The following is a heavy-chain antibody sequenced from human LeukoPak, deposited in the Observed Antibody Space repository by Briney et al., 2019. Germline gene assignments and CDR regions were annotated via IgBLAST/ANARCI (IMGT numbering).Heavy chain of an antibody. CDR1: GGSISSSSYY. V-gene: IGHV4-31*03. J-gene: IGHJ4*02. CDR2: IYYSGST. CDR3: ARDFRSGHFDY. Sequence: SETLSLTCTVSGGSISSSSYYWGWIRQHPGKGLEWIGYIYYSGSTYYNPSLKSRVTISVDTSKNQFSLKLSSVTAADTAVYYCARDFRSGHFDYWGQGTLVTVSS. D-gene: IGHD6-25*01.